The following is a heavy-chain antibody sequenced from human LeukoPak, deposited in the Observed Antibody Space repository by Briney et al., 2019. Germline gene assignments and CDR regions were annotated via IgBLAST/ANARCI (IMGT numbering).Heavy chain of an antibody. D-gene: IGHD4-17*01. Sequence: GGSLRLSCAASGFTFSSYAMHWVRQAPGKGLEWVAVISYDGSNKYYADSVKGRFTISRDNSKNTLYLQMNSLRAKDTAVYYCARVRGSTALIRGLGYWGQGTLVTVSS. CDR3: ARVRGSTALIRGLGY. J-gene: IGHJ4*02. CDR1: GFTFSSYA. V-gene: IGHV3-30*04. CDR2: ISYDGSNK.